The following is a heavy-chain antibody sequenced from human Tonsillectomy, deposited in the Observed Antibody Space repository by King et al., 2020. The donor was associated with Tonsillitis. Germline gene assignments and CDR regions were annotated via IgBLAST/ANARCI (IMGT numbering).Heavy chain of an antibody. J-gene: IGHJ3*02. V-gene: IGHV3-21*01. Sequence: DVQLVESGGGLVKPGGSLRLSCAASGFTFSSYSMNWFRQAPGKGLEWVSSFSSSSSYIYYADPLKGRFTISSDNAKNSLYLQMNSLRAEDTAVYYCASHLSHDAFDIWGQGTMVTVSS. CDR1: GFTFSSYS. CDR3: ASHLSHDAFDI. CDR2: FSSSSSYI.